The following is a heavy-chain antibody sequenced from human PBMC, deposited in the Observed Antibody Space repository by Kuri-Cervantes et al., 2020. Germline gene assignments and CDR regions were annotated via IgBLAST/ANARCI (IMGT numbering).Heavy chain of an antibody. CDR3: ARVRYYYDSSGYYPNWFDP. Sequence: GESLKISCAASGFTFSSYWMSWVRQAPGKGLEWVANIKQDGSEKYYVDSVKGRFTISRDNAKNSLYPQMNSLRAEDTAVYYCARVRYYYDSSGYYPNWFDPWGQGTLVTVSS. J-gene: IGHJ5*02. V-gene: IGHV3-7*01. CDR1: GFTFSSYW. D-gene: IGHD3-22*01. CDR2: IKQDGSEK.